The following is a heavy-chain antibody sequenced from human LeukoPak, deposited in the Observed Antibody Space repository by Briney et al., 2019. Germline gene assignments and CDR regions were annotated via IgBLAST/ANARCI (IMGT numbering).Heavy chain of an antibody. CDR3: ARDSSGPSTYFDY. CDR1: GGSISSYY. Sequence: SETLSLTCTVSGGSISSYYWSWIRQPPGKGLEWIGYIYYSGSTNYNLSLKSRVTISVDTSKNQFSLKLSSVTAADTAVYYCARDSSGPSTYFDYWGQGTLVTVSS. CDR2: IYYSGST. D-gene: IGHD3-22*01. V-gene: IGHV4-59*01. J-gene: IGHJ4*02.